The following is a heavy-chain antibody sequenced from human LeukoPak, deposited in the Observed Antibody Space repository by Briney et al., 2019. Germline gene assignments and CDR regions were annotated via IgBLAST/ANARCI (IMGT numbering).Heavy chain of an antibody. CDR3: ARGRDWFDP. D-gene: IGHD1-26*01. CDR1: GGSISSYY. J-gene: IGHJ5*02. V-gene: IGHV4-4*09. CDR2: IYTSGST. Sequence: SETLSLTCTVSGGSISSYYWSWIRQPPGKGLEWIGYIYTSGSTNYNPSLKSRVTISVDTSKNQFSLKLSSVTAADTAIYYCARGRDWFDPWGQGTLVSVSS.